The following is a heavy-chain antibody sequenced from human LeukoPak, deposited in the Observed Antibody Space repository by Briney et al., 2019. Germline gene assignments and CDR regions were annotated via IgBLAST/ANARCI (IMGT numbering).Heavy chain of an antibody. CDR1: GFTFNTYW. J-gene: IGHJ3*02. Sequence: GGSLRLSCAASGFTFNTYWMIWVRQAPGKGLEWVSYISSSSSTIYYADSVKGRFTISRDNAKNSLYLQMNSLRAEDTAVYYCARHGNAFDIWGQGTMVTVSS. CDR3: ARHGNAFDI. V-gene: IGHV3-48*01. CDR2: ISSSSSTI.